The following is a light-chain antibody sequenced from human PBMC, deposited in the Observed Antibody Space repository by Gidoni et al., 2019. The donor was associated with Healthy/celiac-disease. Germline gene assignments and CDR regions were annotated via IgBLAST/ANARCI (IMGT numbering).Light chain of an antibody. J-gene: IGKJ1*01. CDR3: QQYNNWPRT. CDR2: GAS. CDR1: QSVSSN. Sequence: EIVMTQSPATLSVSPGERATLSCRASQSVSSNLAWYQQKPGQAPRHLIYGASTRATGIPARFSGSGYGTEFTLTIGSLQSEDFAVYYCQQYNNWPRTFGQGTKVEIK. V-gene: IGKV3-15*01.